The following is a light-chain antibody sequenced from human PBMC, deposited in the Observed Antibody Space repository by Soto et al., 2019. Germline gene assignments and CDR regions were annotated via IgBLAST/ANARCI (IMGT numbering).Light chain of an antibody. CDR2: TNN. CDR1: SSNIGSNT. J-gene: IGLJ2*01. V-gene: IGLV1-44*01. CDR3: AAWDDSLNGVI. Sequence: QSVLSQPPLASGTPGQSVTISCSGGSSNIGSNTVNWYQQLPGTAPKVLIYTNNQRPSGVPDRFSGSKSGTSASLAISGLQSEDESDYYCAAWDDSLNGVIFGGGTKLTVL.